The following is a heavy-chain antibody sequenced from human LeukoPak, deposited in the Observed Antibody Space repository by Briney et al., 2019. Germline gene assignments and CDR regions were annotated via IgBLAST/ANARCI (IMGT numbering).Heavy chain of an antibody. D-gene: IGHD1-26*01. V-gene: IGHV3-15*01. J-gene: IGHJ4*02. CDR3: ATGGNYLDF. CDR1: GFTFSNAW. CDR2: IKSKPAGGTI. Sequence: NPGGSLRLSCAGSGFTFSNAWMNWVRQAPGKGLEWVARIKSKPAGGTIDYVAPVKGRFIISRDDSRNTVFLQMDSLKTEDTGVYYCATGGNYLDFWGQGTLVTVSS.